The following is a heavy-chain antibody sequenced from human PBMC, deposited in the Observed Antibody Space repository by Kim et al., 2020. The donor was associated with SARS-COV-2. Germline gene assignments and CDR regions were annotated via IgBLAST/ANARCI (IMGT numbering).Heavy chain of an antibody. CDR2: IYYSGST. D-gene: IGHD6-13*01. J-gene: IGHJ6*01. CDR3: ARQPAVPAGGTGYFYG. V-gene: IGHV4-39*01. CDR1: DGSISGTSYY. Sequence: SETLSLTCTAADGSISGTSYYWGWIRQPPGKGLEWIATIYYSGSTYYNPSLRSRVAISIDTSKNQFSLTLTAVTAADTAVYYCARQPAVPAGGTGYFYG.